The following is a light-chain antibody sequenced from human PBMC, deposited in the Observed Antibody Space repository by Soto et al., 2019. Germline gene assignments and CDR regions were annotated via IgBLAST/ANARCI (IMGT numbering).Light chain of an antibody. V-gene: IGKV3-20*01. CDR2: GTS. Sequence: EIVLTQSPGTLSLSAGERVTISCRASQSISNNHLAWYQQKPGQATRLLIHGTSNRATGIPDRFSGSGYGTDFTLTFSILEPDDFAVYYCEYCGPSITFGGGTKVEIK. J-gene: IGKJ4*01. CDR1: QSISNNH. CDR3: EYCGPSIT.